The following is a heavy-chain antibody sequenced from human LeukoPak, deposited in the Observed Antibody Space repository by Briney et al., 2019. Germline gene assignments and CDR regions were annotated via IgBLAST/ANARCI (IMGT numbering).Heavy chain of an antibody. CDR2: INHSGST. J-gene: IGHJ4*02. V-gene: IGHV4-34*01. CDR3: ASQPDIVGATESAFGALDY. D-gene: IGHD1-26*01. Sequence: TSETLSLTCAVYGGSFSGYCWSWIRQPPGKGLEWIGEINHSGSTNYNPSLKSRVTISVDTSKNQFPLKLSSVTAADTAVYYCASQPDIVGATESAFGALDYWGQGTLVTVSS. CDR1: GGSFSGYC.